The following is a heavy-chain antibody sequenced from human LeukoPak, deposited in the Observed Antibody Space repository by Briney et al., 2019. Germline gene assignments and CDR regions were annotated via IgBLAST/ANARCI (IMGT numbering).Heavy chain of an antibody. CDR3: ARGFCSSTSCDASDAFDV. D-gene: IGHD2-2*01. CDR1: GGSFSGYY. Sequence: SEILSLTCAVYGGSFSGYYWSWIRQPPGKGLEGIGEINHRGIIDYNPSLKSRVTISVDTSKNHFSLKLSSVTAADTAVYYCARGFCSSTSCDASDAFDVWGQGTMVTVSS. CDR2: INHRGII. J-gene: IGHJ3*01. V-gene: IGHV4-34*01.